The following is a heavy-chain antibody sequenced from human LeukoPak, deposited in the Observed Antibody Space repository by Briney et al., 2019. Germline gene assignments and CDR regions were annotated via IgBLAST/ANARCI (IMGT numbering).Heavy chain of an antibody. D-gene: IGHD6-6*01. J-gene: IGHJ4*02. CDR3: ARMLTTSSRSPLLY. CDR1: GFTFSNYW. V-gene: IGHV3-7*01. CDR2: IKQDGSDT. Sequence: GGSLRLSCAASGFTFSNYWMSWVRQAPGKGLEWVGKIKQDGSDTMYVDSVKGRFTISRDNAKNSLYLQLSGLRAEDTAVYYCARMLTTSSRSPLLYWGQGALVTISS.